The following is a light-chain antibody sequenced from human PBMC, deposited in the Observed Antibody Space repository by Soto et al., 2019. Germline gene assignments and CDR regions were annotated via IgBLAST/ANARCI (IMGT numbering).Light chain of an antibody. CDR1: PSSFRSES. CDR3: AAWDGSLRGRV. CDR2: ATD. J-gene: IGLJ3*02. Sequence: QSVLTQPPSASGAPGQTVTIACSGRPSSFRSESVCWYRHIPETASKLIIYATDQRPSGVPDRFSGFKSGTSASLAISGLRAEDEADYYCAAWDGSLRGRVFGGGTKLTVL. V-gene: IGLV1-47*01.